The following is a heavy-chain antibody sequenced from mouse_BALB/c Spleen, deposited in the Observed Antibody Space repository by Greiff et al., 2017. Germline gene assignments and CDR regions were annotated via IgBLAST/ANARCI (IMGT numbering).Heavy chain of an antibody. CDR1: GFTFSSYA. CDR3: ARGWLPSYYYAMDY. V-gene: IGHV5-6-5*01. J-gene: IGHJ4*01. D-gene: IGHD2-2*01. Sequence: EVMLVESGGGLVKPGGSLKLSCAASGFTFSSYAMSWVRQTPEKRLEWVASISSGGSTYYPDSVKGRFTISRDNARNILYLQMSSLRSEDTAMYYCARGWLPSYYYAMDYWGQGTSVNVSA. CDR2: ISSGGST.